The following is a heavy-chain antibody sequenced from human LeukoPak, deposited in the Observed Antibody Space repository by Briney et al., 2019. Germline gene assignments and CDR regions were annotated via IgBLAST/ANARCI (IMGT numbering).Heavy chain of an antibody. CDR3: ATYWN. CDR2: IGSSSNAI. CDR1: GFTFSGYS. D-gene: IGHD2-15*01. J-gene: IGHJ4*02. Sequence: GGSLRLSCAASGFTFSGYSMNWVRQAPGKGLEWVSYIGSSSNAIYYADSVKGRFTISRDNAKNSLYLQMHSLRDEDTAVYYCATYWNWGQGTLVTVSS. V-gene: IGHV3-48*02.